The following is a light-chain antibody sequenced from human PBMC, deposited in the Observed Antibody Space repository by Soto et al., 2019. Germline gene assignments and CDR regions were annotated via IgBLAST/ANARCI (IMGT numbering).Light chain of an antibody. CDR3: QQRASWPPLT. CDR1: QSVNSN. CDR2: EAS. J-gene: IGKJ4*02. V-gene: IGKV3-11*01. Sequence: EIVLTQSPATLSLSPGERATLSCRASQSVNSNLAWYQQRPGQAPRLLIYEASNRATGIPARFSGSGSGTDFTLTISDLEPEDSAFYDCQQRASWPPLTFGGGTKVEIK.